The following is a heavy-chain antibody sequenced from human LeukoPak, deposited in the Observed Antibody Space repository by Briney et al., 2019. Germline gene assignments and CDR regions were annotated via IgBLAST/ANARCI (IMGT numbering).Heavy chain of an antibody. Sequence: SETLSLTCTVSGGSIRSYYWSWIRQPAGKGLEWIGRMYTSGSTSYNPSLKSRVTISLDKSKNQFSLKLSSVTAADTAVYYCARDSTVTTFNYMDVWGKGTTVTVSS. D-gene: IGHD4-11*01. J-gene: IGHJ6*03. CDR1: GGSIRSYY. V-gene: IGHV4-4*07. CDR2: MYTSGST. CDR3: ARDSTVTTFNYMDV.